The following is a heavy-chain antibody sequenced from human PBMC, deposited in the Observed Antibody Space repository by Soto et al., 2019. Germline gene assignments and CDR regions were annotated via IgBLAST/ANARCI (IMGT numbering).Heavy chain of an antibody. D-gene: IGHD3-9*01. CDR3: ATRETLTGCPV. CDR1: GGSITSGHW. CDR2: ISLDGDI. V-gene: IGHV4-4*02. J-gene: IGHJ4*03. Sequence: QVQLQESGPGLVESSGTLSLTCAVYGGSITSGHWWTWVRQPPGKGLEWIGEISLDGDINYSPYLQRRVSVSMDMSRNHLSLRLTTVTAADTAVYYCATRETLTGCPVGGEGTVVTVSS.